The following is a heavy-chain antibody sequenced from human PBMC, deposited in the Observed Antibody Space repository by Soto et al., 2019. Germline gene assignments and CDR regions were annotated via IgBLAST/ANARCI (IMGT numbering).Heavy chain of an antibody. CDR2: INAGNGNT. CDR1: GYTFNSYA. Sequence: QVQLVQSGAEVKKPGASVKVSCKASGYTFNSYAMNWVRQAPGQRLEWMGWINAGNGNTKYSQKFQGRVTITRDTSASTDCMELSSLRSEDTAVYYCARDPGYSYGYNWGQGTLVTVSS. V-gene: IGHV1-3*01. D-gene: IGHD5-18*01. J-gene: IGHJ4*02. CDR3: ARDPGYSYGYN.